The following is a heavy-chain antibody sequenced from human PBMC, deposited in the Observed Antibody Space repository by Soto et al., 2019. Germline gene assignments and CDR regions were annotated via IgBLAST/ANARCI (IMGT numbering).Heavy chain of an antibody. Sequence: PGGSLRLSCAASGFTVSSNYMSWVRQAPGKGLEWVSVIYSGGSTYYADSVKGRFTISRDNSKNTLYLQMNSLRAEDTAVYYCAGDLIGYTAMATGYYYYGMDVWGQGTTVTVSS. D-gene: IGHD5-18*01. CDR3: AGDLIGYTAMATGYYYYGMDV. CDR2: IYSGGST. J-gene: IGHJ6*02. CDR1: GFTVSSNY. V-gene: IGHV3-53*01.